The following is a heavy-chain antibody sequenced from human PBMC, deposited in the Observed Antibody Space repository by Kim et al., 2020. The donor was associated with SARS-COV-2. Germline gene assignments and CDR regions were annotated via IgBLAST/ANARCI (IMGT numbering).Heavy chain of an antibody. V-gene: IGHV3-23*01. Sequence: GGSLRLSCAASGFTFSSYAMSWLRQAPGKGLEWVSAISGSGGSTYYADSVKGRFTISRDNSKNTLYLQMNSLRAEDTAVYYWAKNGQLADIVATNMMGYYYYYGMDVWGQGTTVTVSS. CDR1: GFTFSSYA. J-gene: IGHJ6*02. CDR3: AKNGQLADIVATNMMGYYYYYGMDV. CDR2: ISGSGGST. D-gene: IGHD5-12*01.